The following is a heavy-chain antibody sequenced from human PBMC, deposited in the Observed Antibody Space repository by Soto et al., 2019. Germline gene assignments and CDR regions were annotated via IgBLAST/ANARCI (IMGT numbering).Heavy chain of an antibody. J-gene: IGHJ6*02. V-gene: IGHV1-24*01. CDR2: FDPEDGET. CDR1: GYTLTELS. D-gene: IGHD3-9*01. CDR3: ARDMIGDILPTYYKVYYYAMDV. Sequence: ASVKVSCKVSGYTLTELSMHWVRQAPGKGLEWMGGFDPEDGETIYAQKFQGRVTMTEDTSTDTAYMELSSLRSEDTAVYYCARDMIGDILPTYYKVYYYAMDVWGQGTTVTVSS.